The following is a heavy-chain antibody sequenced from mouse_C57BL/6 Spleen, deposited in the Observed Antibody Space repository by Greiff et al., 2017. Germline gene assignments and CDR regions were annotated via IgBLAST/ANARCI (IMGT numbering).Heavy chain of an antibody. Sequence: EVHLVESGPVLVKPGPSVKISCKASGFTFTDYYMHWVKQSHGKSLEWIGLVYPYNGGTSYNQKFKGKATLTVDTSSSTAYMELNSLTSEDSAVYYCARWEDYDGAWFAYWGQGTLVTVSA. CDR3: ARWEDYDGAWFAY. CDR2: VYPYNGGT. J-gene: IGHJ3*01. V-gene: IGHV1-36*01. D-gene: IGHD2-4*01. CDR1: GFTFTDYY.